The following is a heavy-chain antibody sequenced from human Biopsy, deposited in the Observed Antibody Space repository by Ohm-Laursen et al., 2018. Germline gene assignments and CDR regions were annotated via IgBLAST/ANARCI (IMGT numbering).Heavy chain of an antibody. J-gene: IGHJ4*02. CDR3: ARNTGWYGDLYYFDY. V-gene: IGHV1-46*01. D-gene: IGHD6-19*01. CDR2: INPSGSTT. CDR1: GYSFTSYY. Sequence: ASVKVSCKASGYSFTSYYMHWVRQAPGQGLGWMGMINPSGSTTSYPQIFQGRVTMTRDTPKSTVYMELSSLRSADTAVYFCARNTGWYGDLYYFDYWGQGTLVTVSS.